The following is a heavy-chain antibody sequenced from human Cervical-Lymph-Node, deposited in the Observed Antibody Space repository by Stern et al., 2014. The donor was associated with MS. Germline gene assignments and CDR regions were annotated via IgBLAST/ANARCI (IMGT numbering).Heavy chain of an antibody. CDR2: IIAYNGNT. Sequence: VQLVESGEEEKKPGAKEKVSCKASGYNFTSYGISWVRQAPGQGLEWMGSIIAYNGNTNYAQKLQGRVTMTTDSSTCTASMELRSLRSDDTALYYCARCLLGSENAFDIWGQGTIVTFSS. D-gene: IGHD2-15*01. CDR1: GYNFTSYG. V-gene: IGHV1-18*01. CDR3: ARCLLGSENAFDI. J-gene: IGHJ3*02.